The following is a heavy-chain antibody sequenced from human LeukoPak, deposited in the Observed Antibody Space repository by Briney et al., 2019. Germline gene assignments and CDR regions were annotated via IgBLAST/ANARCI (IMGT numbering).Heavy chain of an antibody. J-gene: IGHJ6*03. V-gene: IGHV1-2*02. CDR2: INPKSGGT. D-gene: IGHD3-22*01. CDR3: ARGGRLLPYYYYYYMDV. CDR1: GYTFTGYY. Sequence: ASVKVSCKASGYTFTGYYMHWVRQAPGQGLEWMGWINPKSGGTNYAQKFQGRVTMTRDTSISTAYMELSRLRSDDTAVHYCARGGRLLPYYYYYYMDVWGKGTTVTVSS.